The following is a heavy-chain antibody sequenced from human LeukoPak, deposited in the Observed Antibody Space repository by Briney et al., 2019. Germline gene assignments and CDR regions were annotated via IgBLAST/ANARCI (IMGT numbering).Heavy chain of an antibody. D-gene: IGHD4-23*01. CDR1: GGSISSYY. CDR3: ARSHNYGGNGYYGMDV. Sequence: SETLSLTCTVSGGSISSYYWSWIRQPPGKGLEWIGYIYYSGSTYYKPSLKSRVTMSVDTSKNQFSLKLNSVTAADTAVYYCARSHNYGGNGYYGMDVWGQGTTVTVSS. J-gene: IGHJ6*02. V-gene: IGHV4-59*04. CDR2: IYYSGST.